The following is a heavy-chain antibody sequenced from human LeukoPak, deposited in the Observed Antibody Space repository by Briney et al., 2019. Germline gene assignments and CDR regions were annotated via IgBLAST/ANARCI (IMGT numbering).Heavy chain of an antibody. D-gene: IGHD4-17*01. CDR1: GFTFDDYA. CDR2: ISWNSGSI. CDR3: AKDKMRGELYGDYGGIDY. Sequence: PGGSLRLSCAASGFTFDDYAMHWVRQAPGKGLEWVSGISWNSGSIGYADSVKGRFTISRDNAKNSLYLQMNSLRAEDTALYYCAKDKMRGELYGDYGGIDYWGQGTLVTVSS. V-gene: IGHV3-9*01. J-gene: IGHJ4*02.